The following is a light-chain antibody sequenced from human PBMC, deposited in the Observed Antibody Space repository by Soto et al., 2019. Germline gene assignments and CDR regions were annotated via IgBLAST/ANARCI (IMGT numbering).Light chain of an antibody. Sequence: QSVLTQPASVSGSPGQSITISCTGTSSDVCDNNYVSWYQQHPGKAPKLMIYDVTHRPSGISNRFSGSKSGNTASLTISGLQAEDEADYYCSSYTSSSTLYVFGTGTKVTVL. V-gene: IGLV2-14*01. CDR1: SSDVCDNNY. J-gene: IGLJ1*01. CDR2: DVT. CDR3: SSYTSSSTLYV.